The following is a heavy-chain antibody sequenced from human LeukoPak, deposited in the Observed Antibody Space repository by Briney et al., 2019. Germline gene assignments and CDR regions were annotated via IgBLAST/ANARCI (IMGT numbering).Heavy chain of an antibody. CDR1: GFTFSSYA. CDR2: ISGSGGST. CDR3: AKSSSLDLWSGYSGY. D-gene: IGHD3-3*01. J-gene: IGHJ4*02. V-gene: IGHV3-23*01. Sequence: GGSLRLSCAASGFTFSSYAMSWVRQAPGKGLEWVSGISGSGGSTYYADSVKGRFTISRDNSKNTLYLQMNSLRAEDTAVYYCAKSSSLDLWSGYSGYWGQGTLVTVSS.